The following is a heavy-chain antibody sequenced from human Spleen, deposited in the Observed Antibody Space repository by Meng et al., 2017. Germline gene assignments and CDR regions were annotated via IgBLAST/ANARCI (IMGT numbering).Heavy chain of an antibody. D-gene: IGHD6-13*01. CDR1: GGSISSSSYH. CDR3: ARAFWQQLRLGYIDL. V-gene: IGHV4-39*07. Sequence: GPGLGKPAAHPSLTCTVSGGSISSSSYHWGWIRQPPGKGLEWIGSIYYSGRTYSNPSLKSRVTISVDTSKNQFSLKLTSVTAADTAVYYCARAFWQQLRLGYIDLWGRGTLVTVSS. CDR2: IYYSGRT. J-gene: IGHJ2*01.